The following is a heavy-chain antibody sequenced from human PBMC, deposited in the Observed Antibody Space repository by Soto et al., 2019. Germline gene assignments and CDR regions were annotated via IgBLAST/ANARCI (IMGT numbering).Heavy chain of an antibody. CDR3: ARDPYSYGPKFGYFDY. J-gene: IGHJ4*02. Sequence: QVQLVESGGGVVQPGRSLRLSCAASGFTFSSYAMHWVRQAPGKGLEWVAVISYDGSNKYYADSVKGRFTISRDNSKNTLYLQMNSLRAEETAVYYCARDPYSYGPKFGYFDYWGQGTLVTVSS. CDR1: GFTFSSYA. D-gene: IGHD5-18*01. V-gene: IGHV3-30-3*01. CDR2: ISYDGSNK.